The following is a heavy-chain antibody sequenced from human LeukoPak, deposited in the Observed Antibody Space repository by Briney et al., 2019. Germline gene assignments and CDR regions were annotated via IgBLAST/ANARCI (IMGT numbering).Heavy chain of an antibody. Sequence: GRSLRLSCAASGFTFSSYAMHWVRQAPGKGLEWVAVISYDGSNKYYADSVKGRFTISRDNSKNTLYLQMNSLRAEDTAVYYCARDPTVRQLLLLGNWFDPWGQGTLVTVSS. CDR3: ARDPTVRQLLLLGNWFDP. D-gene: IGHD2-15*01. J-gene: IGHJ5*02. CDR2: ISYDGSNK. V-gene: IGHV3-30-3*01. CDR1: GFTFSSYA.